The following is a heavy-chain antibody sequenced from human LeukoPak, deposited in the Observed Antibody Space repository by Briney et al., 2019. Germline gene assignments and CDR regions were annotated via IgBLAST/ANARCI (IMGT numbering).Heavy chain of an antibody. CDR3: ARVPKTTTITNYNWNYKEDSPGDYYYYYGMDV. V-gene: IGHV1-69*04. CDR1: GYTFTSYA. D-gene: IGHD1-7*01. Sequence: ASVKVSCKASGYTFTSYAISWVRQAPGQGLEWMGRIIPILGIANYAQKFQGRVTITADKSTSTAYMELSSLRSEDTAVYYCARVPKTTTITNYNWNYKEDSPGDYYYYYGMDVWGQGTTVTVSS. CDR2: IIPILGIA. J-gene: IGHJ6*02.